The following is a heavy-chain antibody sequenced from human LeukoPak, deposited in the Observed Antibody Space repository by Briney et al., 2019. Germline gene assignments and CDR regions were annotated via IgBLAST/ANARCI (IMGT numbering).Heavy chain of an antibody. CDR3: ARDLRLQGDNWFDP. J-gene: IGHJ5*02. CDR1: GGTISSYY. CDR2: IYYSGST. Sequence: SETLSLTCTVSGGTISSYYWSWIRQPPGKGLEWIGYIYYSGSTNYNPSLKSRVTISVDTSKNQFSLKLSSVTAADTAVYYCARDLRLQGDNWFDPWGQGALVTVSS. V-gene: IGHV4-59*01. D-gene: IGHD5-12*01.